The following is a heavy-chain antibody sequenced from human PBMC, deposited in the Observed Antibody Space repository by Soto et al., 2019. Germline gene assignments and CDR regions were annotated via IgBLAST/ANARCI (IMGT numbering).Heavy chain of an antibody. J-gene: IGHJ6*03. CDR1: GYTFTGYY. V-gene: IGHV1-2*04. CDR3: ARWDGFYYYMDV. Sequence: ASVKVSCKASGYTFTGYYMHWVRQAPGQGLEWMGWINPNSGGTNYAQKFQGWVTMTRDTSISTAYMELSRLRSDDTAVYYCARWDGFYYYMDVWGKGTTVTVSS. D-gene: IGHD1-26*01. CDR2: INPNSGGT.